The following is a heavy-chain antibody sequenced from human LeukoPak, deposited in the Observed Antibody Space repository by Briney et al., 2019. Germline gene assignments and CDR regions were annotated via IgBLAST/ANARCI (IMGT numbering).Heavy chain of an antibody. J-gene: IGHJ4*02. CDR2: INELGHT. CDR3: ARDHGSQHSGAWYVFDY. Sequence: KSGGSLRLSCAASGFTFNHYAMSWVRQAPGKGLEWVSGINELGHTFYADSVKGRFTISRDNSKNTVFLQMNSLSGDDTAEYFCARDHGSQHSGAWYVFDYWGRGTLVTVSS. D-gene: IGHD6-19*01. CDR1: GFTFNHYA. V-gene: IGHV3-23*01.